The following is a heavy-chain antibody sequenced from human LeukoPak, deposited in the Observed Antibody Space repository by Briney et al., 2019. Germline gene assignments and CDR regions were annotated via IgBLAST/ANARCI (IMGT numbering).Heavy chain of an antibody. CDR3: ATSPARITIFGVVIGNWFDP. Sequence: ASVKVSCKASGYTFTSYGISWVRQAPGQGLEWMGWMSAYNGNTNYAQKLQGRVTMTTDTSTSTAYMELRSLRSDDTAVYYCATSPARITIFGVVIGNWFDPWGQGTLVTVSS. CDR2: MSAYNGNT. J-gene: IGHJ5*02. D-gene: IGHD3-3*01. CDR1: GYTFTSYG. V-gene: IGHV1-18*01.